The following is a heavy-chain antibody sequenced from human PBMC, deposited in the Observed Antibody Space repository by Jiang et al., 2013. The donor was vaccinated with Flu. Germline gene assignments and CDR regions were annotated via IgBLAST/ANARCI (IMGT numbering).Heavy chain of an antibody. D-gene: IGHD3-22*01. J-gene: IGHJ6*02. CDR2: IKSKTDGGTT. CDR3: TTYYYDSSGYGLYYYGMDV. Sequence: EWVGRIKSKTDGGTTDYAAPVKGRFTISRDDSKNTLYLQMNSLKTEDTAVYYCTTYYYDSSGYGLYYYGMDVWGQGTTVTVSS. V-gene: IGHV3-15*01.